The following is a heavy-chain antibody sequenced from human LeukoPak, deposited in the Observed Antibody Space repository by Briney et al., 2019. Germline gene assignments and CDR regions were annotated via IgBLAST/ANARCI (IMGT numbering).Heavy chain of an antibody. V-gene: IGHV4-4*07. CDR2: IHTSGTT. CDR3: AGGPSGGSGHDY. CDR1: GGSISTSY. J-gene: IGHJ4*02. Sequence: SETLSLTCTVSGGSISTSYWSWIRQPAGKGLEWIGRIHTSGTTNYNPSLRSRVTMSVDTSKNQFSLNLNSVTAADTAVYYCAGGPSGGSGHDYWGQGTLVTVSS. D-gene: IGHD3-16*01.